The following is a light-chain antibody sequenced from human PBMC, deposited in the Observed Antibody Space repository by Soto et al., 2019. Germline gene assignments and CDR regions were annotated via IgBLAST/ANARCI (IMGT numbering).Light chain of an antibody. CDR3: QQYKNWPRT. CDR2: GSS. J-gene: IGKJ1*01. Sequence: VVMTQSPATLSVSPGERATLSCGASQSVSSNLAWYQQKLGQAPRLLIYGSSTRAAGIPARFSGGGSGTEFTLTISRIQSEDLATYYCQQYKNWPRTLGHGTKADSK. V-gene: IGKV3-15*01. CDR1: QSVSSN.